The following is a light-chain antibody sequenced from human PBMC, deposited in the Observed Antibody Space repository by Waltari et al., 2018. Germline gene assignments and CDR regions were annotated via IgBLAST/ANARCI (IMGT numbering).Light chain of an antibody. Sequence: QSALTQPASVSGSPGQSITLSCTGTSSDVGNYNLVSLYQQHPGKVPKLIIYEDTKRPSVVSDRFSGSKSGNTASLTISGLQAEDEADYHCCAHAGSGIWVFGGGTK. V-gene: IGLV2-23*01. CDR3: CAHAGSGIWV. CDR2: EDT. CDR1: SSDVGNYNL. J-gene: IGLJ3*02.